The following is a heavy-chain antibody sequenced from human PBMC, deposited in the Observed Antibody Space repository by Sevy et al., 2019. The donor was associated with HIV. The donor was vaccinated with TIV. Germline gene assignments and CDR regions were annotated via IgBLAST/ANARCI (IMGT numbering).Heavy chain of an antibody. CDR2: IYYSGST. Sequence: SETLSLTCTVSGGSISSSSYYWGWIRQPPGKGLEWIGSIYYSGSTYYNPSLKSRVTISVDTSKNQFSLKLSSVTAADTAVYYCARGWVVVGAMGAFDIWGQGTMVTVSS. CDR1: GGSISSSSYY. J-gene: IGHJ3*02. V-gene: IGHV4-39*01. CDR3: ARGWVVVGAMGAFDI. D-gene: IGHD2-15*01.